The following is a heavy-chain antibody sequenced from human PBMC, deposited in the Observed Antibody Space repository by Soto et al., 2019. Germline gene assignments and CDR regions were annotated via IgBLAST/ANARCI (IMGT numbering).Heavy chain of an antibody. CDR1: RFSFSSYG. CDR2: MSYDGSNT. CDR3: AKDRVAALNVGGMDV. V-gene: IGHV3-30*18. D-gene: IGHD2-21*01. J-gene: IGHJ6*02. Sequence: VHLVESGGGVVQPGRSLRLSCAASRFSFSSYGMHWVRQGPGKGLEWVTFMSYDGSNTFYADSVKGRFTISRDNSKNTLYLQMNSLRAEDTAVYYCAKDRVAALNVGGMDVWGQGTTVTVSS.